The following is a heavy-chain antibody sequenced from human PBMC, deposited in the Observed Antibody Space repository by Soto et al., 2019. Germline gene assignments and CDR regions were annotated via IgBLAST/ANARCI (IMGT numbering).Heavy chain of an antibody. V-gene: IGHV3-23*01. J-gene: IGHJ6*02. CDR2: ISGSGGST. CDR1: GFTSSSYA. CDR3: ATHLPALRYFDWSFYGMDV. D-gene: IGHD3-9*01. Sequence: GGSLRLSCAASGFTSSSYAMSWGRQAPGKGLEWVSGISGSGGSTYYADSVKGRFTISRDNSKNTLSLQMNSLRAEDTAVYYCATHLPALRYFDWSFYGMDVWGQGTTVTVSS.